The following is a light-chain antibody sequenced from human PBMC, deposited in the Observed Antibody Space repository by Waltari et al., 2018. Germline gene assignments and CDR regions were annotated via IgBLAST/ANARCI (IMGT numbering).Light chain of an antibody. CDR3: QQYTHWPPAP. V-gene: IGKV3-15*01. CDR1: QTIGTS. J-gene: IGKJ1*01. CDR2: RAS. Sequence: EMVVTQSPATLSLSPGERATLSCRTSQTIGTSLAWYQQRPGQAPRLLIYRASTRATGIPDRFSGSGSESEFPLTIRLLQSADVALYYCQQYTHWPPAPFGHGTKL.